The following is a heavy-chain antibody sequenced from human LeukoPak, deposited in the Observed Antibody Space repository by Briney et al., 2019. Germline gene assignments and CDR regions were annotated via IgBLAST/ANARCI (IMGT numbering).Heavy chain of an antibody. V-gene: IGHV3-23*01. CDR2: ISGSGGST. D-gene: IGHD1-26*01. Sequence: GGPLRLSCAASGFTFSSYAMSWVRQVPGKGLEWVSAISGSGGSTYYADSVKGRFTISRDNAKNSLYLQMNSLRAEDTAVYYCARAGSYLALLDYWGQGTLVTVSS. CDR1: GFTFSSYA. CDR3: ARAGSYLALLDY. J-gene: IGHJ4*02.